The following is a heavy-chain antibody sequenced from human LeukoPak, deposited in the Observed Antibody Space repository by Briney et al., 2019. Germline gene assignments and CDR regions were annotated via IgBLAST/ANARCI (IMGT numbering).Heavy chain of an antibody. CDR1: AFIFSSYA. Sequence: GGSLRLSCAASAFIFSSYAMSWVRQAPGKGLEWVSAISGSGGSTYYADSVMGRFTISRDNSKNTLYLQMNSLRAEDTAVYYCAKEANQLLEGGWFDPWGQGTLVTVSS. CDR2: ISGSGGST. D-gene: IGHD2-2*01. J-gene: IGHJ5*02. V-gene: IGHV3-23*01. CDR3: AKEANQLLEGGWFDP.